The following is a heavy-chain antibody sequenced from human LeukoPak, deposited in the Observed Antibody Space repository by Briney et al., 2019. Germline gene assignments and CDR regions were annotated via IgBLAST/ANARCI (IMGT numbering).Heavy chain of an antibody. CDR1: GFTFSSYW. Sequence: PGGSLRLSCAASGFTFSSYWMTWVRQDPGKGLEWVASMDLDGSAKYYMDSVKGRFTISRDNAKNSLFLQMNSLRADDTAVYYCGRVRQGDADYWGQGTLVTVSS. CDR3: GRVRQGDADY. V-gene: IGHV3-7*01. D-gene: IGHD1-26*01. J-gene: IGHJ4*02. CDR2: MDLDGSAK.